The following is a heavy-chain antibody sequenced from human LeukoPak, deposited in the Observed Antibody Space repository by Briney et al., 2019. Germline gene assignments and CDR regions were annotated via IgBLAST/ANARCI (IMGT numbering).Heavy chain of an antibody. V-gene: IGHV3-23*01. J-gene: IGHJ4*02. D-gene: IGHD6-6*01. CDR1: GFTFSSYA. CDR3: AKGYFRYSGSGHFDY. Sequence: GGSLRLSCAASGFTFSSYAMSWVRQAPGRGLEWVSAISGSGGSTYYADSVKGRFTISRDNSKNTLYLQMNSLRAEDTAVYYCAKGYFRYSGSGHFDYWGQGTLVTVSS. CDR2: ISGSGGST.